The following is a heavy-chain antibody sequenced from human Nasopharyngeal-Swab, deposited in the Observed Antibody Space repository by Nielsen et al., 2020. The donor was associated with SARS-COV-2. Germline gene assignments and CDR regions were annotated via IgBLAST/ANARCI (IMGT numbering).Heavy chain of an antibody. CDR1: GFTFSSYA. V-gene: IGHV3-23*01. Sequence: GESLKISCAASGFTFSSYAMSWVRQVPGKGLEWVSAISGSGGSTYYADSVKGRFTISRDNSKNTLCLQMNSLRAEDTAVYYCARRGYSYGIYWYFDLWGRGTLVTVSS. D-gene: IGHD5-18*01. CDR2: ISGSGGST. CDR3: ARRGYSYGIYWYFDL. J-gene: IGHJ2*01.